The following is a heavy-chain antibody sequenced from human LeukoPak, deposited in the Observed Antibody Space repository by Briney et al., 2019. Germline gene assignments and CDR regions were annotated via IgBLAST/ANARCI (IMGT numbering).Heavy chain of an antibody. V-gene: IGHV3-48*01. CDR1: GFIFSDYR. J-gene: IGHJ4*02. CDR3: ARDLHYSFDY. D-gene: IGHD2-15*01. Sequence: PGGSLRLSCAASGFIFSDYRMNWVRQAPGKGLEWVSWSSSSTISYADSVRGRFTISRDNAENSLYLQMNSLKVEDTAVYFCARDLHYSFDYWGQGILVTVSS. CDR2: SSSSTI.